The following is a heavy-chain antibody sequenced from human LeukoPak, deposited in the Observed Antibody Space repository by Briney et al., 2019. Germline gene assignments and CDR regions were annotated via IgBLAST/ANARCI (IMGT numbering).Heavy chain of an antibody. D-gene: IGHD2-15*01. CDR2: ISAFSGDT. CDR1: GYTITSYG. Sequence: ASVKVSCKASGYTITSYGISWVRQAPGQGLEWMGWISAFSGDTNYAQKLQGRVTMTRDTSTSTVYMELRRLRSDDTAVYYCGRDIRSDGSPADYWGQGTLVTVSS. J-gene: IGHJ4*02. CDR3: GRDIRSDGSPADY. V-gene: IGHV1-18*01.